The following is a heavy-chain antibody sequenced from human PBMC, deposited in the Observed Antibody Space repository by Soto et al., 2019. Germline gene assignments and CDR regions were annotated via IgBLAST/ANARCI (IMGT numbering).Heavy chain of an antibody. D-gene: IGHD3-3*01. CDR2: IIPIFGTA. CDR3: ARLIYDFWSGYPKYYYYYMDV. V-gene: IGHV1-69*13. CDR1: GGTFSSYA. J-gene: IGHJ6*03. Sequence: ASVKVSCKASGGTFSSYAISWVRQAPGQGLEWMGGIIPIFGTANYAQKFQGRVTITADESTSTAYMELSSLRSEDTAVYYCARLIYDFWSGYPKYYYYYMDVWGKGTTVTVSS.